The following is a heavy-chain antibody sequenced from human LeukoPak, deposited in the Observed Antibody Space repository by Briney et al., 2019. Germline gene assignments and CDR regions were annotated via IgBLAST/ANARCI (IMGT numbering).Heavy chain of an antibody. CDR2: IYYSGST. D-gene: IGHD3-9*01. CDR3: ARESVPPVLRYFDWSPLLDAFDI. Sequence: PSETLSLTCTVSGGSISSSSYYWGWIRQPPGKGLEWIGSIYYSGSTYYNPSLKSRVTISVDTSKNQFSLKLSSVTAADTAVYYCARESVPPVLRYFDWSPLLDAFDIWGQGTMVTVSS. CDR1: GGSISSSSYY. J-gene: IGHJ3*02. V-gene: IGHV4-39*07.